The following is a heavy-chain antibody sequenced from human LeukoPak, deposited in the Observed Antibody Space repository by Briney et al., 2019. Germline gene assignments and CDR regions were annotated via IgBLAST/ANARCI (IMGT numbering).Heavy chain of an antibody. CDR3: ARAGRYYDSSGYYY. CDR1: GGSISGYY. Sequence: SETLSLTCVVSGGSISGYYWTWIRQPPGKGLEWIGYTYYRGSSSFNPSLRSRVTISVDTSKNQFSLKLSSVTAADTAVYYCARAGRYYDSSGYYYWGQGTLVTVSS. J-gene: IGHJ4*02. CDR2: TYYRGSS. V-gene: IGHV4-59*01. D-gene: IGHD3-22*01.